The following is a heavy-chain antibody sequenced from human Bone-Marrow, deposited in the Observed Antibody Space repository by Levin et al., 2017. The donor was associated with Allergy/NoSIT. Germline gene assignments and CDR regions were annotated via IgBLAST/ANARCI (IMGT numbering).Heavy chain of an antibody. CDR3: ARDDGFGESPYPSYYYGMDV. V-gene: IGHV3-30-3*01. D-gene: IGHD3-10*01. J-gene: IGHJ6*02. CDR2: ISYDGSNK. Sequence: GGSLRLSCAASGFTFSSYAMHWVRQAPGKGLEWVAVISYDGSNKYYADSVKGRFTISRDNSKNTLYLQMNSLRAEDTAVYYCARDDGFGESPYPSYYYGMDVWGQGTTVTVSS. CDR1: GFTFSSYA.